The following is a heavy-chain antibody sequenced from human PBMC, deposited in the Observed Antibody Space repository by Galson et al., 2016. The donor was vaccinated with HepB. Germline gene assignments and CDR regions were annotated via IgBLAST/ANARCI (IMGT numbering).Heavy chain of an antibody. CDR1: GFTFSTYW. V-gene: IGHV3-7*01. CDR3: VRSTEEWYNRYHYYGMDV. CDR2: IKAGGSEK. D-gene: IGHD1-1*01. J-gene: IGHJ6*02. Sequence: SLRLSCAASGFTFSTYWMNWVRQAPGKGLEWVANIKAGGSEKYYVDSVEGRFTISRDNAKNSLYLQMNSLRVEDTAVYYCVRSTEEWYNRYHYYGMDVWGQGTTVTVSS.